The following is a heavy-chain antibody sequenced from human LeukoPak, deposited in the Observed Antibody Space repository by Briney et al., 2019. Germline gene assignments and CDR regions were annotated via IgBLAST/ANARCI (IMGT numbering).Heavy chain of an antibody. CDR2: IYYSGKT. D-gene: IGHD3-22*01. V-gene: IGHV4-59*11. Sequence: KSSETLSLTCAVSGGSISRHYWSWIRQPPGKGLEWIGYIYYSGKTYYSPSLHSRVTISVDTSNNHFSLKLTSVTAADTAVYYCARLLDNDSSGDPDTFDMWGQGTMVTVSS. J-gene: IGHJ3*02. CDR3: ARLLDNDSSGDPDTFDM. CDR1: GGSISRHY.